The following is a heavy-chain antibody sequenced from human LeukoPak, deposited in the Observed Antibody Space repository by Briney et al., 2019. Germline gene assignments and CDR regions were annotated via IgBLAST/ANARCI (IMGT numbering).Heavy chain of an antibody. CDR2: IYYSGST. CDR1: GVSIYSYY. V-gene: IGHV4-59*01. Sequence: SETLSLTCTVSGVSIYSYYWSWIRQPPGKGLEWIGYIYYSGSTNYNPSFKSRVTISVDTSKNQCSLKLSSVTAADTAVYYCARGELLWFGELRSIDYWGQGTLVTVSS. D-gene: IGHD3-10*01. J-gene: IGHJ4*02. CDR3: ARGELLWFGELRSIDY.